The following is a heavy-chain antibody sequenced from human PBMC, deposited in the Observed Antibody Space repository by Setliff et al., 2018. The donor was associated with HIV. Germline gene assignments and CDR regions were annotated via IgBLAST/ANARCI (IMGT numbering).Heavy chain of an antibody. CDR3: ARDARKYYDFWSGYPGCFDP. J-gene: IGHJ5*02. V-gene: IGHV3-30*04. Sequence: PGGSLRLSCAASGFTFSTYAMHWVRQAPGKGLEWVAVISYDGSNKYYADSVKGRFTISRDNSKNTLYVQMNSLRAEDTAVYYCARDARKYYDFWSGYPGCFDPWGQGTLVTVSS. D-gene: IGHD3-3*01. CDR2: ISYDGSNK. CDR1: GFTFSTYA.